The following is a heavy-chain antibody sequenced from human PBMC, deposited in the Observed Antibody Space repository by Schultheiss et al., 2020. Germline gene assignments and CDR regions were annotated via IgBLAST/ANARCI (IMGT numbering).Heavy chain of an antibody. CDR3: ARASDYVWGTYRLDYYYYMDV. CDR1: GFTFSSYG. V-gene: IGHV3-NL1*01. CDR2: IYSGGST. D-gene: IGHD3-16*02. Sequence: GESLKISCAASGFTFSSYGIHWVRQAPGKGLEWVAVIYSGGSTYYADSVKGRFTISRDNSKNTLYLQMNSLRAEDTAVYYCARASDYVWGTYRLDYYYYMDVWGKGTTVTVSS. J-gene: IGHJ6*03.